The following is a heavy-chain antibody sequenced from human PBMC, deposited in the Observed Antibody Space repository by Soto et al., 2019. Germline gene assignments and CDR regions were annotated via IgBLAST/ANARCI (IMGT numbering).Heavy chain of an antibody. Sequence: EVQLVESGGGLVQPGGSLRLSCAASGLTVSSNYMSWVRRAPGKGLEWVSVIYSGGTTYYADSVKGRFTISRDNSKNTLYLQMNSLRAEDTAVYYCARNGDTSDYRGWFDPWGLGTLVTVSS. CDR2: IYSGGTT. CDR1: GLTVSSNY. J-gene: IGHJ5*02. D-gene: IGHD3-22*01. V-gene: IGHV3-66*01. CDR3: ARNGDTSDYRGWFDP.